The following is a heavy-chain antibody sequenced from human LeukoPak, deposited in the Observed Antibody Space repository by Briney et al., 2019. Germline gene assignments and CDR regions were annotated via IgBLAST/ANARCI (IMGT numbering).Heavy chain of an antibody. J-gene: IGHJ6*02. Sequence: GGSLRLSCAASGFTFSSYWMSWVRQAPGKGLEWVANIKQDGSGKYYVDSVKGRFTISRDNAKNSLYLQMNSLRVEDTAVYYCARDGQNGSPYATDVWGQGTTVTVSS. CDR3: ARDGQNGSPYATDV. CDR1: GFTFSSYW. D-gene: IGHD3-10*01. CDR2: IKQDGSGK. V-gene: IGHV3-7*01.